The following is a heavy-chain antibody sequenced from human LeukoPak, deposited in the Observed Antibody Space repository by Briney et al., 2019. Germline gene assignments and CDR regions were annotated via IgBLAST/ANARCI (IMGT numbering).Heavy chain of an antibody. V-gene: IGHV1-18*01. J-gene: IGHJ4*02. D-gene: IGHD6-19*01. CDR2: ISAYNGNT. Sequence: GASVTVSCTPSLYTFTNYGISWVRQAPGQRPEGMGWISAYNGNTNYAQKLQGRVTMTTDTSTSTAYMELRSLRSDDTAVYYCARVVSQLYSSGWYGIDYWGQGTLVTVSS. CDR1: LYTFTNYG. CDR3: ARVVSQLYSSGWYGIDY.